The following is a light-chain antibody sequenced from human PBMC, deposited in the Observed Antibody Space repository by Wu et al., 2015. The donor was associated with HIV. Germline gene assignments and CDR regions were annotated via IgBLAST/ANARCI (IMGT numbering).Light chain of an antibody. CDR3: QQYGGSPFT. J-gene: IGKJ5*01. Sequence: EVVLTQSPGTLSLSPGERATLSCRASQTISSSFLAWYQHKPGQAPRLLIFGASTRATAIPDRFTGSGSGTDFTLTISRLEPEDFAVYYCQQYGGSPFTFGQGTRLEIK. CDR1: QTISSSF. CDR2: GAS. V-gene: IGKV3-20*01.